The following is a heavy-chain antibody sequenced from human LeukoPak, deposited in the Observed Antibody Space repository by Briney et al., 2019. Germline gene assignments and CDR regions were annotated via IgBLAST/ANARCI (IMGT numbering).Heavy chain of an antibody. CDR3: ASATLRCSGGGCYEMDV. D-gene: IGHD2-15*01. Sequence: GASVKVSCKASGGTFSSHVFSWVRQAPGQGLEWVGGIIPTFRTANYAQKFQGRLTITADKSTSTAYMELSSLRSDDTAVYYCASATLRCSGGGCYEMDVWGKGTTVTVSS. CDR1: GGTFSSHV. CDR2: IIPTFRTA. V-gene: IGHV1-69*06. J-gene: IGHJ6*04.